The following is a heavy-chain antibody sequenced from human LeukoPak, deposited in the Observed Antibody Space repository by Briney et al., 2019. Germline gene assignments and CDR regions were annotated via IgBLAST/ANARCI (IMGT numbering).Heavy chain of an antibody. J-gene: IGHJ3*02. V-gene: IGHV1-2*02. CDR2: INSKCGGT. CDR1: GYTFTGYY. CDR3: ARVTGYYYESSGYYAHAFDI. Sequence: AAVKVSCKASGYTFTGYYMHWVRQAPGQGLGWMGWINSKCGGTNYAQNFQGRVTMTRDTSISTAYMELSRLRSDDTAVYYCARVTGYYYESSGYYAHAFDIWGLGTMVTVST. D-gene: IGHD3-22*01.